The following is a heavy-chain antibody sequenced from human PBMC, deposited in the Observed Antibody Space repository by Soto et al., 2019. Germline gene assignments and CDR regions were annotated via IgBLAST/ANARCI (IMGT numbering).Heavy chain of an antibody. Sequence: XGPTLGTHAETLTLTCTVSGFSLSNARMGVSCIRQPPGKALEWLAHIFSNDEKSYSTSLKSRLTISKDTSKSQVVLTMTNMDPVDTATYYCERIRGYSYGSHVDYWGKGTLVTVS. CDR3: ERIRGYSYGSHVDY. V-gene: IGHV2-26*01. D-gene: IGHD5-18*01. J-gene: IGHJ4*02. CDR2: IFSNDEK. CDR1: GFSLSNARMG.